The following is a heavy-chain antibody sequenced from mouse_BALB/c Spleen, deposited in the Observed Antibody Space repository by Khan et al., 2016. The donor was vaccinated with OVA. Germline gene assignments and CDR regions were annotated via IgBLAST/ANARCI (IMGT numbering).Heavy chain of an antibody. CDR2: IDPFNGGT. V-gene: IGHV1S135*01. CDR1: AYSFTSYY. Sequence: VQLQQSGPELMKPGASVNISCKASAYSFTSYYMHWVKQSHGQSLEWIGCIDPFNGGTTYNQKFKGRATLTVDKSSSTAYMHLSTLTSEDSAVYYCARRTLDYWGQGTSVTVSS. CDR3: ARRTLDY. J-gene: IGHJ4*01.